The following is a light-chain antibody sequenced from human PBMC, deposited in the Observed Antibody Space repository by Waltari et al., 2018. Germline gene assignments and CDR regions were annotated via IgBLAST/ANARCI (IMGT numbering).Light chain of an antibody. J-gene: IGLJ1*01. CDR3: TAHGPGSATI. Sequence: QSAVTQPVSVSGSPGQSITLSCAGSSSDIGAFKYVSWYQQHPGDAPKVIIYNVSERPSGGSNRFSGSKSGNTASLTISGLQTEDEADYYCTAHGPGSATIFGTGTRVSVL. CDR2: NVS. V-gene: IGLV2-14*03. CDR1: SSDIGAFKY.